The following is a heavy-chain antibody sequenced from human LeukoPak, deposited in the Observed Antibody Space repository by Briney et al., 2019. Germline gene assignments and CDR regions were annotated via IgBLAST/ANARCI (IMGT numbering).Heavy chain of an antibody. CDR1: GFTFSSYG. J-gene: IGHJ4*02. D-gene: IGHD3-22*01. CDR2: IWYDGSNK. CDR3: ARSAGIVVVTPSDY. V-gene: IGHV3-33*01. Sequence: GGSLRLSCAASGFTFSSYGMHWVRQAPGKGLEWLAVIWYDGSNKYYADSVKGRFTISRDNSKNTLYLQMNSLRAEDTAVYYCARSAGIVVVTPSDYWGQGTLVTVSS.